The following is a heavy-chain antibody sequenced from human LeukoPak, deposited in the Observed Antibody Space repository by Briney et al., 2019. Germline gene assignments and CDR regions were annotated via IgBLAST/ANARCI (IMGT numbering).Heavy chain of an antibody. CDR2: ISGSGGST. D-gene: IGHD3-10*01. V-gene: IGHV3-23*01. CDR3: AKDFYNYYGSGGYILWTSYYYSMDV. Sequence: PGGTLRLSSAASGFTFSSFGMSWVGQGPGKGREWVSAISGSGGSTDYTDSVKGRFTIYRDNTKNTLYLQMNSLSADYTDVYYCAKDFYNYYGSGGYILWTSYYYSMDVWGQGTLVTVSS. J-gene: IGHJ6*03. CDR1: GFTFSSFG.